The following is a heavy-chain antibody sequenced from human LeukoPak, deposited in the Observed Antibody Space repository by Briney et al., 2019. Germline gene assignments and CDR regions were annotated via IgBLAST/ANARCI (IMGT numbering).Heavy chain of an antibody. D-gene: IGHD3-9*01. Sequence: SETLSLTCAVYGGSFSGYYWSWIRRPPGKGLEWIGEINHSGSTNYNPSLKSRVTISVDTSKNQFSLKLSSVTAADTAVYYCARDPAADRYFDWLPIDYWGQGTLVTVSS. CDR1: GGSFSGYY. CDR2: INHSGST. J-gene: IGHJ4*02. CDR3: ARDPAADRYFDWLPIDY. V-gene: IGHV4-34*01.